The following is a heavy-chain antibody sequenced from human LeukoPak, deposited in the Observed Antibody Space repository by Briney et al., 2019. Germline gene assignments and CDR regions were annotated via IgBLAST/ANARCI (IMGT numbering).Heavy chain of an antibody. CDR3: ARRRYPGYSSGLFDY. J-gene: IGHJ4*02. V-gene: IGHV4-39*01. CDR2: IYYSGTT. Sequence: SEALLLICTVSGGSISSSTYFWGWIRQPPGKGLECIGSIYYSGTTYYNPSLKSRVTISVDTSNNQFSLKLSSVTAADTAVYYCARRRYPGYSSGLFDYWGQGTLVTVSS. D-gene: IGHD6-19*01. CDR1: GGSISSSTYF.